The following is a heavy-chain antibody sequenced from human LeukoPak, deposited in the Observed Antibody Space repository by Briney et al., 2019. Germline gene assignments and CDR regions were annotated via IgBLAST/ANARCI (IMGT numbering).Heavy chain of an antibody. J-gene: IGHJ5*02. D-gene: IGHD2-2*01. Sequence: GASVKVSCKASGYTFTSYGISWVRQAPGQGLEWMGWISAYNGNTNYAQKLQGRVTMTTDTSTSTAYMELRSLRSDDTAVYYCARRGSDRSSTSCYPNNWFDPWGQGTLVTVSS. CDR3: ARRGSDRSSTSCYPNNWFDP. V-gene: IGHV1-18*01. CDR2: ISAYNGNT. CDR1: GYTFTSYG.